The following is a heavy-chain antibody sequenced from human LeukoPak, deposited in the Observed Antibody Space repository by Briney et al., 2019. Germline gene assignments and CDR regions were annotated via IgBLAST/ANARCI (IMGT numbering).Heavy chain of an antibody. CDR2: IYHSGST. J-gene: IGHJ6*02. CDR1: GGSISSSNW. D-gene: IGHD2-2*01. V-gene: IGHV4-4*02. CDR3: ARDGRYCSSTSCYYYYGMDV. Sequence: SETLSLTCAVSGGSISSSNWWSWVRQPPGKGLEWIGEIYHSGSTNYNPSLKSRVTISVDKSKNQFSLKLSSVTAADTAVYYCARDGRYCSSTSCYYYYGMDVWGQGTTVAVSS.